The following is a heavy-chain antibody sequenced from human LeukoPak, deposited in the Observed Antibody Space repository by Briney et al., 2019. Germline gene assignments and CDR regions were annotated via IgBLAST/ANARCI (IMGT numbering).Heavy chain of an antibody. V-gene: IGHV1-18*01. Sequence: GASVTVSCTASGYSFTAYGITWIRRAPGQGLEWMGWISPSNGATECAQNLQDRVSMTTDTSTNTAHIEVRSLKSDDTAVYFCARDHDWTMDYWGQGTLVTVSS. J-gene: IGHJ4*02. CDR1: GYSFTAYG. D-gene: IGHD4/OR15-4a*01. CDR3: ARDHDWTMDY. CDR2: ISPSNGAT.